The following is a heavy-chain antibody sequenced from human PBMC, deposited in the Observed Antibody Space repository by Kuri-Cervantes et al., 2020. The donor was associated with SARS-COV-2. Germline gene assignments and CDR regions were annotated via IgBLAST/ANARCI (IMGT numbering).Heavy chain of an antibody. Sequence: ASVKVSCKASGGTFSSYAISWVRQAPGQGLEWMGIINPSGGSTNYAQKFQGRVAMTRDTSTSTVYMELSSLRSEDTAVYYCARGRPNNYGLYNWFDPWGQGTLVTVSS. J-gene: IGHJ5*02. D-gene: IGHD5-18*01. CDR2: INPSGGST. CDR3: ARGRPNNYGLYNWFDP. CDR1: GGTFSSYA. V-gene: IGHV1-46*03.